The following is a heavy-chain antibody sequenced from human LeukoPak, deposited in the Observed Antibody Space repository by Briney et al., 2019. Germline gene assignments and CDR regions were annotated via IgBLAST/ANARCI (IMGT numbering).Heavy chain of an antibody. V-gene: IGHV1-69*05. J-gene: IGHJ6*03. CDR3: ARVGDPRYYYYMDV. Sequence: SVKVSCKASGGTFSSYAISWVRQAPGQGLEWMGGSIPIFGTADYAQKFQGRVTITTDESTSTAYMELSSLRSEDTAVYYCARVGDPRYYYYMDVWGKGTTVTVSS. CDR2: SIPIFGTA. D-gene: IGHD3-10*01. CDR1: GGTFSSYA.